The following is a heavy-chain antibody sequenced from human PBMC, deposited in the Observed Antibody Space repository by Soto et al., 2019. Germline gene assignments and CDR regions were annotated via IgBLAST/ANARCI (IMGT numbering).Heavy chain of an antibody. Sequence: ASVQVSCKASGYTFTSYYMHWVRQAPGQGLEWMGIINPSGGSTSYAQKFQGRVTMTRDTSTSTVYMELSSLRSEDTAVYYCARDMVRGIGVYYCGQGPLVTVSS. CDR2: INPSGGST. CDR1: GYTFTSYY. CDR3: ARDMVRGIGVYY. D-gene: IGHD3-10*01. J-gene: IGHJ4*02. V-gene: IGHV1-46*01.